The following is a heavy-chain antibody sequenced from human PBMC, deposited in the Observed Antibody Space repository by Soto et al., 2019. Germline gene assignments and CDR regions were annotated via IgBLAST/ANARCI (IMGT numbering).Heavy chain of an antibody. J-gene: IGHJ4*02. CDR3: ARRTISDWSFDY. Sequence: PSETLSLTCAVSGGSISSNNWWSWVRQPPGKGLEWIGEIYPSGSTNYNPSLNSRVTISVDRSKNQFSLELSSVAAADTAVYYCARRTISDWSFDYWGQGTLVTVSS. D-gene: IGHD2-8*02. CDR1: GGSISSNNW. CDR2: IYPSGST. V-gene: IGHV4-4*02.